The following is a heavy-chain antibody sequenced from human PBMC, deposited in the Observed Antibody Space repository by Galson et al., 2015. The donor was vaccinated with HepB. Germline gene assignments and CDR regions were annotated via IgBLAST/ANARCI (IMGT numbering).Heavy chain of an antibody. Sequence: SLRLSCAASGFTVSSNYMSWVRQAPGKGLEWVSVIYSGGSTYYADSVKGRFTISRDNSKNTLYLQMNSLRAEDTAVYYCAKRYSDFWSYHDYWGQGTLVTVSS. CDR2: IYSGGST. V-gene: IGHV3-66*01. D-gene: IGHD3-3*01. CDR3: AKRYSDFWSYHDY. J-gene: IGHJ4*02. CDR1: GFTVSSNY.